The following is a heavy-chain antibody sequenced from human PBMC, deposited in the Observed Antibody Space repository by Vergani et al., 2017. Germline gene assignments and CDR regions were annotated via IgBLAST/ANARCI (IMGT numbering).Heavy chain of an antibody. CDR2: INPSGGST. D-gene: IGHD5-18*01. CDR1: GYTFTSYY. CDR3: AKETTRGRAWIQLWQIDY. V-gene: IGHV1-46*01. J-gene: IGHJ4*02. Sequence: QVQLVQSGAEVKKPGASVKVSCKASGYTFTSYYMHWVRQAPGQGLEWMGIINPSGGSTSYAQKFQGRVTMTRDTSTSTVYMELSSLRSEDTAVYYCAKETTRGRAWIQLWQIDYWGEGGLVTVSS.